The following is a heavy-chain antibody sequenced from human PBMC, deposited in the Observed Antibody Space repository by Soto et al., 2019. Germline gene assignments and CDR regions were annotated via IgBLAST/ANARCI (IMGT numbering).Heavy chain of an antibody. Sequence: QLQLQESGSGVVKTSETLSLTCTVSGASISYGGFSWSWIRQSPGKGLEWIGYISHLENTYLHPSFKSRLTMSIDRTRNQFSLKLSSVTAADMAVYSCARGGGHDSFDYWGPGVPGTVSS. CDR1: GASISYGGFS. CDR2: ISHLENT. J-gene: IGHJ4*02. V-gene: IGHV4-30-2*06. D-gene: IGHD5-12*01. CDR3: ARGGGHDSFDY.